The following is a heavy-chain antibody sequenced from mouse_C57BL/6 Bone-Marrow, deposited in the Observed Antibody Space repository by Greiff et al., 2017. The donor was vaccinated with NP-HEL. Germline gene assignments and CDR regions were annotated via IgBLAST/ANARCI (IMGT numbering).Heavy chain of an antibody. V-gene: IGHV1-80*01. CDR2: IYPGDGDT. CDR3: ARDDGYYFDY. J-gene: IGHJ2*01. Sequence: QVQLKESGAELVKPGASVKISCKASGYAFSSYWMNWVKQRPGQGLEWIGQIYPGDGDTNYTGKFKGKATLTADKSSSTAYMQLSSLTSEDSAVYFCARDDGYYFDYWGQGTTLTVSS. CDR1: GYAFSSYW. D-gene: IGHD2-3*01.